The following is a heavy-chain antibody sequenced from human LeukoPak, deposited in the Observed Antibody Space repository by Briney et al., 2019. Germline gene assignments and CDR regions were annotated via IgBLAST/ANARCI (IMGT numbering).Heavy chain of an antibody. CDR2: ISGSGGST. V-gene: IGHV3-23*01. D-gene: IGHD2-21*01. CDR3: ARDSGDRVFDY. Sequence: GGSLRLSCAAFGFTFSSYAMSWVRQAPGKGLEWVSAISGSGGSTYYADSVKGRFTISRDNAKNSVYLQMNSQRAEDTAVYYCARDSGDRVFDYWGQGTLVTVSS. CDR1: GFTFSSYA. J-gene: IGHJ4*02.